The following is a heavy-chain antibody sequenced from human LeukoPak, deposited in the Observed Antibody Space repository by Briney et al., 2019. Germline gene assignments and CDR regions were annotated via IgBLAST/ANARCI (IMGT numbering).Heavy chain of an antibody. CDR1: AASISNYY. D-gene: IGHD3-22*01. CDR2: ISTSGST. CDR3: ASPRSGYRYTFDY. V-gene: IGHV4-4*09. Sequence: SETLSLPCAVSAASISNYYWSWIRQAPGKGLEWIGYISTSGSTNYNPSLKSRVSISLDTSKNRFSLNLNFVTAADTAVYYCASPRSGYRYTFDYWGQGALVTVSS. J-gene: IGHJ4*02.